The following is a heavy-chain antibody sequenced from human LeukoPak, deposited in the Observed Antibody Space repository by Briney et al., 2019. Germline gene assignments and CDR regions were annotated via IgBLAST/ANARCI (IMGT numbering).Heavy chain of an antibody. D-gene: IGHD3/OR15-3a*01. CDR2: IYYSGST. CDR1: GGSISSYY. J-gene: IGHJ3*02. V-gene: IGHV4-59*01. Sequence: PSETLSLTCTVSGGSISSYYWSWIRQPPGKGLEWIGYIYYSGSTNYNPSLKSRDTISVDTSKNQFSLKLSSVTAADTAVYYCARENRWTRAFDIWGRGTMVTVSS. CDR3: ARENRWTRAFDI.